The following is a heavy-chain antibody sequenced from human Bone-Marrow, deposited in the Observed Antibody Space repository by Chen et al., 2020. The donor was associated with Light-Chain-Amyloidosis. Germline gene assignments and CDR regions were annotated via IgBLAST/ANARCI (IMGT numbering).Heavy chain of an antibody. D-gene: IGHD3-3*01. J-gene: IGHJ6*02. V-gene: IGHV1-2*02. CDR2: INPNSGGT. Sequence: QVQLVQSGAEVKKPGASVKVSCKASGYTFTGYYMHWVRQAPGQGLEWMGWINPNSGGTNYAQKFQGRVTMTRDTSISTAYMELSRLRSDDTAVYYCARDPLPLPLRFLEWLPSTYGMDVWGQGTTVTVSS. CDR1: GYTFTGYY. CDR3: ARDPLPLPLRFLEWLPSTYGMDV.